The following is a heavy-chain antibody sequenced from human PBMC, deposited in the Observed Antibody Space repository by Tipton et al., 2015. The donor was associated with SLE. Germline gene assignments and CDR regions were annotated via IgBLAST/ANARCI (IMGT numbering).Heavy chain of an antibody. J-gene: IGHJ4*02. CDR2: IYYSGST. CDR1: GGSISSSSYY. V-gene: IGHV4-61*05. Sequence: TLSLTCTVSGGSISSSSYYWGWIRQPPGEGLEWIGYIYYSGSTNYNPSLKGRVTISVDTSKNQFSLKLSSVTAADTAVYYCARERTGGGGYWGQGTLVTVSS. CDR3: ARERTGGGGY. D-gene: IGHD2-8*02.